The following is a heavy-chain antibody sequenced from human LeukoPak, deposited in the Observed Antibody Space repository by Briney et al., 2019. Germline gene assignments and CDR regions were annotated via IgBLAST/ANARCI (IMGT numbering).Heavy chain of an antibody. J-gene: IGHJ6*02. Sequence: GSMILSCVASGFTFSNYWMLWVRQAPGKGLMWVSLISTDGKSTRYAESVKGRFTISRDHAKNALYLQMDILRVEDTALYFCVRDYQFIQEVWGQGTTVTVSS. V-gene: IGHV3-74*01. CDR2: ISTDGKST. CDR1: GFTFSNYW. CDR3: VRDYQFIQEV. D-gene: IGHD2-2*01.